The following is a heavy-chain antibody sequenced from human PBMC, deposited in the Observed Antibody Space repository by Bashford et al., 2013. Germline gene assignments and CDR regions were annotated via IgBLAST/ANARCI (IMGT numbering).Heavy chain of an antibody. J-gene: IGHJ4*02. CDR1: GYTLSDSH. V-gene: IGHV1-2*02. Sequence: ASVKVSCKASGYTLSDSHMHWVRQAPGQGLEWMGWINPNSGDTKYAQMFEGRVTMTKDTSISTVYMELRRLTSDDTAVYYCARDPTQLLRNHYFDFWGQGSLVTVSS. D-gene: IGHD2-2*01. CDR3: ARDPTQLLRNHYFDF. CDR2: INPNSGDT.